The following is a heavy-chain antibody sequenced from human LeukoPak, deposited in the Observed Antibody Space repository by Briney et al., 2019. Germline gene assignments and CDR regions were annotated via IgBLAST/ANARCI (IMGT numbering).Heavy chain of an antibody. D-gene: IGHD2-2*01. CDR1: GYSFTSYW. Sequence: GESLKISCKGSGYSFTSYWIGWVRQMPGKGLEWMGIIYPGDSDTRYSPSFQGQVTISAGKSISTAYLQWSSLKASDTAMYYCARFEGYCSSTSCRDFDYWGQGTLVTVSS. CDR3: ARFEGYCSSTSCRDFDY. J-gene: IGHJ4*02. CDR2: IYPGDSDT. V-gene: IGHV5-51*01.